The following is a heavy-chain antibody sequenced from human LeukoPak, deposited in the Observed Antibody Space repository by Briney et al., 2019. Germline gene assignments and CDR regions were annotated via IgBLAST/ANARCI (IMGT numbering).Heavy chain of an antibody. D-gene: IGHD3-22*01. CDR2: INPNNGGT. V-gene: IGHV1-2*02. Sequence: ASVKVSCKASGYTFTGYYMHWVRQAPGQGLEWMGWINPNNGGTNYAQKFQGRVTMTRDTSISTAYMELSRLRSNDTAVYYCARAGYYYDSSGYYLYFQHWGQGTLVTVSS. J-gene: IGHJ1*01. CDR1: GYTFTGYY. CDR3: ARAGYYYDSSGYYLYFQH.